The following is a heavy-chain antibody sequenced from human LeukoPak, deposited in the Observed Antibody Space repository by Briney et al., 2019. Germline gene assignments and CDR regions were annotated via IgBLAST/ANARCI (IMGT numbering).Heavy chain of an antibody. CDR2: VDPEDGET. V-gene: IGHV1-69-2*01. J-gene: IGHJ4*02. D-gene: IGHD5-24*01. CDR3: ATAMATTEIDY. CDR1: GCSFPDYY. Sequence: VQVSRKGSGCSFPDYYMLWVEQAPGKGLEWMGLVDPEDGETIYAEKFQGKVTITADTSTDTAYMELGSVRSEDTGVYYFATAMATTEIDYWGQETLVSVSS.